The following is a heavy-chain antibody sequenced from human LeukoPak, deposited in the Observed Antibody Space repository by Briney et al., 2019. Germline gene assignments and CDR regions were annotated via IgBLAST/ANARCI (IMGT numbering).Heavy chain of an antibody. CDR3: AREDYSSGNPTIDH. D-gene: IGHD3-10*01. Sequence: SSETLSLTCTVSGGSISSGGYYWSWIRQHPGKGLGWISTSSMSSSYMYYADSVRGRFTISRDNAKNSLYLQMTSLRAEDAAVYYCAREDYSSGNPTIDHWGQGTLVTVSS. CDR2: SSMSSSYM. J-gene: IGHJ4*02. V-gene: IGHV3-21*01. CDR1: GGSISSGGYY.